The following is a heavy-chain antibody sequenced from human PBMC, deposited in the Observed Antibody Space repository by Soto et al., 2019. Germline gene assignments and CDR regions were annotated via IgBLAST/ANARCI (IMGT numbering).Heavy chain of an antibody. CDR1: GYTFTSYG. J-gene: IGHJ3*02. V-gene: IGHV1-18*04. D-gene: IGHD2-15*01. CDR2: ISAYNGNT. CDR3: ARDIVVVVAATYDAFDI. Sequence: ASVKVSCKASGYTFTSYGISWVRQAPGQGLEWMGWISAYNGNTNYAQKLQGRVTMTTDTSTSTAYVELRSLRSDDTAVYYCARDIVVVVAATYDAFDIWGQGTMVTVSS.